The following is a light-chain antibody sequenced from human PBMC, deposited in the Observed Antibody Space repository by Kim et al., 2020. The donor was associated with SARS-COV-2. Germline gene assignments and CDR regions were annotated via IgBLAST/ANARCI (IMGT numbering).Light chain of an antibody. Sequence: GDSVHLPFRGGRGYNILLPCSQQTPERAPELLIYAAYSLQCGVPSRFSGSASGTDFILTLSSLQPEDSATYYCQQDKSFPLTFGGETELEI. V-gene: IGKV1-12*01. J-gene: IGKJ4*01. CDR2: AAY. CDR1: RGYNIL. CDR3: QQDKSFPLT.